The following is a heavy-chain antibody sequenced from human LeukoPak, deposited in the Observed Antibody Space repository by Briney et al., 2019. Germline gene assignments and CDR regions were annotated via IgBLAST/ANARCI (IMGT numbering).Heavy chain of an antibody. Sequence: PSETLSLTCTVSGGSISNSNYYWGWIRQPPGKGLEWIGSIYSSGNTYYNPSLKSRVTISVDTSKNHFSLRLNSVTAADTAVYYCARAEMVASMPDSWGQGTLVTVSS. CDR2: IYSSGNT. V-gene: IGHV4-39*02. CDR3: ARAEMVASMPDS. J-gene: IGHJ4*02. CDR1: GGSISNSNYY. D-gene: IGHD5-12*01.